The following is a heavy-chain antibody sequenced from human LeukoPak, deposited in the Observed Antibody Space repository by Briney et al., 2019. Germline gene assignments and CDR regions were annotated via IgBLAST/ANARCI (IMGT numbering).Heavy chain of an antibody. D-gene: IGHD4-17*01. CDR2: IYHSGST. CDR1: GGSISSSNW. Sequence: SETLSLTCAVSGGSISSSNWWSWVRQPPGKGLEWIGEIYHSGSTNYNPSLKSRVTISVDKSKNQFSLKLSSMTAADTAVYYCASSYGDYGSDGMDVWGQGTTVTVSS. V-gene: IGHV4-4*02. J-gene: IGHJ6*02. CDR3: ASSYGDYGSDGMDV.